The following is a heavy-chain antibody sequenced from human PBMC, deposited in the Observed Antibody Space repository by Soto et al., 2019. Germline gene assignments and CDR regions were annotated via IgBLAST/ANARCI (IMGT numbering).Heavy chain of an antibody. CDR2: IYSGGST. D-gene: IGHD1-1*01. J-gene: IGHJ3*02. V-gene: IGHV3-53*02. CDR3: ARARKWNDLDI. CDR1: GFSVSSDY. Sequence: DVQLVETGGGLIQPGGSLRLSCAASGFSVSSDYMNWARQDPVKGLEWISVIYSGGSTYYADSVRGRFTISRDNSENTLFLQMDSLRVEDTAVYYCARARKWNDLDIWGQGTMVTVSS.